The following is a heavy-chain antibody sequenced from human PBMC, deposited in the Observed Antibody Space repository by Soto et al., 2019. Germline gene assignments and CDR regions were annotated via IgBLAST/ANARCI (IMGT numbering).Heavy chain of an antibody. CDR2: VFYTGSL. CDR3: ARHPIGGYAFGA. V-gene: IGHV4-39*01. D-gene: IGHD1-26*01. Sequence: FETMSLSCSVSGASSNSNVDYWGWVRKSPGKGLEWIASVFYTGSLYHNPSVEIRVTISVDTSDNHFSLKVTSMTAADTGIYYCARHPIGGYAFGAWGQGTMVTVSS. CDR1: GASSNSNVDY. J-gene: IGHJ5*02.